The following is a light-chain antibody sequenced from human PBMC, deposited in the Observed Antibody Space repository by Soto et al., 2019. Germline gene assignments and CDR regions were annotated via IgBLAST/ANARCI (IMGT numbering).Light chain of an antibody. J-gene: IGKJ1*01. Sequence: EIVLTQSPGTLSLSPGERATLSCRASQSVSSSYLAWYQQKPGQAPRLLLYGASSRATGIPDRFSGSGSGPAFTLTISRLEPEDFAVYYCQQYGSSLWTFGQGTKVEIK. V-gene: IGKV3-20*01. CDR1: QSVSSSY. CDR2: GAS. CDR3: QQYGSSLWT.